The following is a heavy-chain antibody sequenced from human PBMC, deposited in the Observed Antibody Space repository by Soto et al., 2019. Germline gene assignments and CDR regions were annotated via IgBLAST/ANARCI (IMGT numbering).Heavy chain of an antibody. CDR2: IYYSGST. V-gene: IGHV4-30-4*01. J-gene: IGHJ4*02. CDR1: GGSISSGDYY. CDR3: AREWGEVMVRGVIIHPPDY. Sequence: QVQLQESGPGLVKPSQTLSLTCTVSGGSISSGDYYWSWIRQPPGKGLEWIGYIYYSGSTYYNPSLKSRVTISVDPSKNQFSLKLSSVTAADTAVYYCAREWGEVMVRGVIIHPPDYWGQGTLVTVSS. D-gene: IGHD3-10*01.